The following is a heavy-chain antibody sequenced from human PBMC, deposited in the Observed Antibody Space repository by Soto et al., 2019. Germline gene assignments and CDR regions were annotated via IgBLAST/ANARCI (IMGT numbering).Heavy chain of an antibody. CDR2: IIPMFRSA. Sequence: QVQLVQSGAEVKKSGSSVKVSCKASGGTFNRFAISWVRQAPGQGLQWMGGIIPMFRSANYAQKFKGRVTITADESTNTVYMDMTRLRSDDTAVYYCAREGGHNYGLGRGHPFDPWGQGTLVTVSS. D-gene: IGHD3-16*01. J-gene: IGHJ5*02. CDR3: AREGGHNYGLGRGHPFDP. V-gene: IGHV1-69*01. CDR1: GGTFNRFA.